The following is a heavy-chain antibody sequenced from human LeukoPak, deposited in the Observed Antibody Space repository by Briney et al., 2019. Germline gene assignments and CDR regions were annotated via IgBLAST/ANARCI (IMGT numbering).Heavy chain of an antibody. Sequence: GGSLRLSCAVSGITLSNYGMRWVRQAPGKGLEWVAGISGSGGSTYYADSVKGRFTVSRDNPKNTLYLQMNSLRAEDTAFYFCAKRGVVIRVILVGFHKEANYYDSWGQGALVTVSS. CDR3: AKRGVVIRVILVGFHKEANYYDS. D-gene: IGHD3-22*01. CDR2: ISGSGGST. V-gene: IGHV3-23*01. CDR1: GITLSNYG. J-gene: IGHJ4*02.